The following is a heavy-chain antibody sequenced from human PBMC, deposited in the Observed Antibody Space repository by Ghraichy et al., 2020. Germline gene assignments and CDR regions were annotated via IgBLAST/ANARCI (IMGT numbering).Heavy chain of an antibody. CDR2: IGLAGDT. CDR3: ARDKYGMDV. V-gene: IGHV3-13*01. Sequence: LSLTCAASGFTLSEYDLHWVRQRTGKGLEWVSAIGLAGDTYYAASVKGRFTISREHATNSLYLQLHSLRVGDTAVYYCARDKYGMDVWGRGTTVTVS. CDR1: GFTLSEYD. J-gene: IGHJ6*02.